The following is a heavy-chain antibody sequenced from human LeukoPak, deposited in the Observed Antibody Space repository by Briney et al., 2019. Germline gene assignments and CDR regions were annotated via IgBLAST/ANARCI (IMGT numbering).Heavy chain of an antibody. D-gene: IGHD1-26*01. J-gene: IGHJ4*02. CDR1: GDSINTSNYF. Sequence: SETLSLTCTVSGDSINTSNYFWGWIRQSTGKGLEWIGNIYYIGTSDYNPSLKSRITISIDTSKNQFSLNLRSVTAADTAFYYCARHRSGSYIRYFDFWGQGALVTVSS. CDR2: IYYIGTS. V-gene: IGHV4-39*01. CDR3: ARHRSGSYIRYFDF.